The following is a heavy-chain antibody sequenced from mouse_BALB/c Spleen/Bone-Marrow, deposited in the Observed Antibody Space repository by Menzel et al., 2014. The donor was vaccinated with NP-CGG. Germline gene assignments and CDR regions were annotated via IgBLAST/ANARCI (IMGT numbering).Heavy chain of an antibody. CDR3: ATIYYGNSYAMDY. Sequence: EVKLVESGGGLVQPGGSRKLSCAASGFTFSDYGMAWVRQAPGKGPEWVAFISNLAYSIYYADTVTGRFTISRENAKNTLYLEMSSLRSEDTAMYYRATIYYGNSYAMDYWGQGTSVTVSS. V-gene: IGHV5-15*02. J-gene: IGHJ4*01. CDR2: ISNLAYSI. D-gene: IGHD2-1*01. CDR1: GFTFSDYG.